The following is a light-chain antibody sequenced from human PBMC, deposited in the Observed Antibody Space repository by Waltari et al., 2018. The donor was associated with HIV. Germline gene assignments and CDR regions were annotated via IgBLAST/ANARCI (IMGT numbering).Light chain of an antibody. CDR3: QKYNSAPWT. V-gene: IGKV1-27*01. CDR2: AAS. CDR1: QDIYNY. J-gene: IGKJ1*01. Sequence: DTQMTQSPASLSASLGDRVTITCRASQDIYNYLAWYQQRPGKVPKLLIYAASNLHSGVPSRFSGSGSGTDFTLTISNLQPEDVATYYCQKYNSAPWTFGPGTKVEIK.